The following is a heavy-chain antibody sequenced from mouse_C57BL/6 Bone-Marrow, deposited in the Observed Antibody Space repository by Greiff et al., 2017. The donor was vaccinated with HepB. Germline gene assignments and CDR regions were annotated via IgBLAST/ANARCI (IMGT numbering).Heavy chain of an antibody. D-gene: IGHD3-2*02. CDR3: TTPRQLRPYYFDY. J-gene: IGHJ2*01. CDR1: GFNIKDYY. Sequence: VQLKESGAELVRPGASVKLSCTASGFNIKDYYMHWVKQRPEQGLEWIGRIDPEDGDTEYAPKFQGKATMTADTSSNTAYLQLSSLTSEDTAVYCCTTPRQLRPYYFDYWGQGTTLTVSS. V-gene: IGHV14-1*01. CDR2: IDPEDGDT.